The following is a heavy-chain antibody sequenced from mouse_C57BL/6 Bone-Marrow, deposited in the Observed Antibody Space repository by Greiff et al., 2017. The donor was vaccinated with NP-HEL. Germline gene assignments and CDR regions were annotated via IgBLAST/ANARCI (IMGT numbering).Heavy chain of an antibody. CDR1: GFSFNTYA. CDR2: IRSKSNNYAT. CDR3: VRGGSNPFAY. D-gene: IGHD1-1*02. Sequence: EAGGGLVQPKGSLKLSCAASGFSFNTYAMNWVRQAPGKGLEWVARIRSKSNNYATYYADSVKDRFTISRDDSESMLYLQMNNLKTEDTAMYYCVRGGSNPFAYWGQGTLVTVSA. J-gene: IGHJ3*01. V-gene: IGHV10-1*01.